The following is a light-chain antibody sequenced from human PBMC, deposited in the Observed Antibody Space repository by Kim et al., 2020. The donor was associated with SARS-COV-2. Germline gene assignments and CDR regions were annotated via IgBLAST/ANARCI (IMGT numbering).Light chain of an antibody. V-gene: IGKV3-20*01. CDR3: QQYGSSP. CDR1: QRVSSRY. J-gene: IGKJ4*01. Sequence: SLSPGERAPLSCRARQRVSSRYLAWYQQNPGQAPRLLIYGASSRATGIPDRFSGSGSGTDFTLTISRLEPEDFAVYYCQQYGSSPFGGGTKVDIK. CDR2: GAS.